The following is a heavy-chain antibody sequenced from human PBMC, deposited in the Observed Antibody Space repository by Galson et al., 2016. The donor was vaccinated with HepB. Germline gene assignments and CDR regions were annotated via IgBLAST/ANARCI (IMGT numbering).Heavy chain of an antibody. V-gene: IGHV4-31*03. CDR1: GGAIGSDGDY. J-gene: IGHJ4*02. CDR2: IYYSGST. CDR3: ARYFDH. Sequence: TLSLTCTVSGGAIGSDGDYWSWIRHHPGKGLEWIGYIYYSGSTYYTPSLKSRVTISVDTSKNQFSLRLSSVTAADTAVYYCARYFDHWGQGILVTVSS.